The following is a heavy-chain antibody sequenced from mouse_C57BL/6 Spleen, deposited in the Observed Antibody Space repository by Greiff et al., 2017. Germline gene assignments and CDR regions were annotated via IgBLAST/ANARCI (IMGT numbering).Heavy chain of an antibody. CDR3: ARRASRNWDPYYAMDY. J-gene: IGHJ4*01. D-gene: IGHD4-1*02. CDR2: INPNNGGT. CDR1: GYTFTDYN. Sequence: EVKLQESGPELVKPGASVKMSCKASGYTFTDYNMHWVKQSHGKSLEWIGYINPNNGGTSYNQKFKGKATLTVNKSSSTAYMELRSLTSEDSAVYYCARRASRNWDPYYAMDYWGQGTSVTVSS. V-gene: IGHV1-22*01.